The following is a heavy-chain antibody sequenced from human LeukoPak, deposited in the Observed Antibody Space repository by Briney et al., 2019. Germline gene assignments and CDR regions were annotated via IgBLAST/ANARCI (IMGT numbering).Heavy chain of an antibody. V-gene: IGHV3-21*01. CDR1: GFTFSSHS. D-gene: IGHD5-24*01. Sequence: GGSLRLSCAASGFTFSSHSMSWVRQAPGKGLERVSSIDSSSSHIYYADSMEGRFTISRDNAKNSLFLQMNSLRAEDTAVYYCARDFRTQLDGYSPPYHFDYWGQGALVTVSS. J-gene: IGHJ4*02. CDR3: ARDFRTQLDGYSPPYHFDY. CDR2: IDSSSSHI.